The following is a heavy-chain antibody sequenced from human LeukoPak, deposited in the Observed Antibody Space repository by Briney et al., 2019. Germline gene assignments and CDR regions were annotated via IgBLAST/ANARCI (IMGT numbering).Heavy chain of an antibody. Sequence: GGSLRLSCAASGFTFSSYAMSWVRQAPGKGLEWVSAISGSGGSTYYADSVKGRFTISRDNSKNTLYLQMNSLRAEDTAVYYCAKGTLGYCSSTSCYTFDYWGQGTLVTVSS. J-gene: IGHJ4*02. CDR1: GFTFSSYA. V-gene: IGHV3-23*01. CDR2: ISGSGGST. CDR3: AKGTLGYCSSTSCYTFDY. D-gene: IGHD2-2*02.